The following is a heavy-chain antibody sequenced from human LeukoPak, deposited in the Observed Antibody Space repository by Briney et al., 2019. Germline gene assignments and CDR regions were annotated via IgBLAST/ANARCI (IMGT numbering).Heavy chain of an antibody. CDR1: GFTFSSYS. Sequence: GGSLRLSCAASGFTFSSYSMNWVRQAPGKGLEWVSSISSSSSYIYYAGSVKGRFTISRDNAKNSLYLQMNSLRAEDTAVYYCARDQAKRRIAAAGIHWFDPWGQGTLVTVSS. CDR2: ISSSSSYI. D-gene: IGHD6-13*01. V-gene: IGHV3-21*01. J-gene: IGHJ5*02. CDR3: ARDQAKRRIAAAGIHWFDP.